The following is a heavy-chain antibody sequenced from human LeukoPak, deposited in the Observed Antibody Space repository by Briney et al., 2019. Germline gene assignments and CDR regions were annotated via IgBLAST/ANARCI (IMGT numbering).Heavy chain of an antibody. CDR1: GGSFSGYY. D-gene: IGHD5-24*01. V-gene: IGHV4-34*01. Sequence: SETLSLACAVYGGSFSGYYWSWIRQPPGKGLEWIGEINHSGSTNYNPSLKSRVTISVDTSKNQFSLRLYSVTAADTAVYYCARESRTVQMATSMHGHWFDPWGQGTLVTVSS. CDR3: ARESRTVQMATSMHGHWFDP. CDR2: INHSGST. J-gene: IGHJ5*02.